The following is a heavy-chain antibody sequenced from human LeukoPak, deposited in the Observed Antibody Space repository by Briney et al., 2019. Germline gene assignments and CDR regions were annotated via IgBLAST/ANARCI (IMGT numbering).Heavy chain of an antibody. D-gene: IGHD2-15*01. CDR3: ARQGRGYCSGGSCYLREY. CDR1: GGSISSGDYY. Sequence: PSETLSLTCTVSGGSISSGDYYWSWIRQPPGKGLEWIGYIYYSGSTYYNPSLKSRLTISVDTSKNQFSLKLSSVTAADTAVYYCARQGRGYCSGGSCYLREYWGQGTLVTVSS. V-gene: IGHV4-30-4*01. J-gene: IGHJ4*02. CDR2: IYYSGST.